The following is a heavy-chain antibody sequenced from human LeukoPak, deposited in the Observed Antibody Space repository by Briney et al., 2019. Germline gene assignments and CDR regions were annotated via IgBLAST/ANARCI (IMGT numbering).Heavy chain of an antibody. CDR2: IYPGDSHT. CDR3: ARRSTYGSGTNYLFDY. D-gene: IGHD3-10*01. Sequence: GAPLQTSCKASGSRFPISWIGWVRQPPGKGLELMSIIYPGDSHTSYSPFFQGLITISTHKSTNTPYLQWSSLLPSHTAMSYCARRSTYGSGTNYLFDYWGQGTLVTVSS. CDR1: GSRFPISW. J-gene: IGHJ4*02. V-gene: IGHV5-51*01.